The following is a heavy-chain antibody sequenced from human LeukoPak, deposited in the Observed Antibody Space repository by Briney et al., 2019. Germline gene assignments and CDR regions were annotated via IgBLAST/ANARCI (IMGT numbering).Heavy chain of an antibody. CDR3: ARAVRTLTAAVNWFDP. CDR2: INHSGST. CDR1: GGSFSGYY. D-gene: IGHD2-2*01. V-gene: IGHV4-34*01. J-gene: IGHJ5*02. Sequence: SETLSLTCAVYGGSFSGYYWSWIRQPPVKVLEWIGEINHSGSTNYNPSLKSRVTISVDTSKNQFSLKLSSVTAADTAVYYCARAVRTLTAAVNWFDPWGQGTLVTVSS.